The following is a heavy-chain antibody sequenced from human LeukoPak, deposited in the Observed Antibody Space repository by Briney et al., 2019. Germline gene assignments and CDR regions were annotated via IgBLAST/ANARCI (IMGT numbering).Heavy chain of an antibody. CDR2: ISSSSSYI. J-gene: IGHJ5*02. CDR3: ARQSAAEIWFDP. D-gene: IGHD6-25*01. Sequence: GGSLRLSCAASGFTFSSYSINWVRQAPGKGLEWVSSISSSSSYIYYADSVKGRFTISRDNAKNSLYLQMNSLRVQDTAVYYCARQSAAEIWFDPWGQGTLVTVSS. V-gene: IGHV3-21*01. CDR1: GFTFSSYS.